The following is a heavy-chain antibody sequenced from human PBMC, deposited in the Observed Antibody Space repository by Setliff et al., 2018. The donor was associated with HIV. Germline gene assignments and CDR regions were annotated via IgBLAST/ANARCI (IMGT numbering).Heavy chain of an antibody. CDR3: ARGREWTHLDY. V-gene: IGHV4-59*11. D-gene: IGHD3-3*01. CDR2: ISYNEYT. CDR1: GDPINSHY. Sequence: SETLSLTCTVSGDPINSHYWSWIRQPPGEGLEWIGHISYNEYTNYNPSLKSRVTISLDTSKNHFSLKLSSVTAADTAAFYCARGREWTHLDYWGQGTLVTVSS. J-gene: IGHJ4*02.